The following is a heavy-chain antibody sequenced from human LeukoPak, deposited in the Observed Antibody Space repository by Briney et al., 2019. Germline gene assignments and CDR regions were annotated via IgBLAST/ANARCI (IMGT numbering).Heavy chain of an antibody. J-gene: IGHJ4*02. CDR2: IYHSGST. V-gene: IGHV4-38-2*02. CDR1: GYSISSGYY. CDR3: ARENSPFDY. Sequence: SETLSLTCAVSGYSISSGYYWGWIRQPPGKGLEWIGSIYHSGSTYYNPSLKSRVTISVDTSKNRFSLKLSSVTAADTAVYYCARENSPFDYWGQGTLVTVSS.